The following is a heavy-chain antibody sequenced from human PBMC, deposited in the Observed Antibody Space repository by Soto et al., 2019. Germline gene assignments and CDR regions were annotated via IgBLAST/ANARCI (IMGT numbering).Heavy chain of an antibody. V-gene: IGHV3-33*01. D-gene: IGHD2-15*01. CDR2: IWYDGSNT. CDR3: VRGGGGSYCSGGSCFLDY. J-gene: IGHJ4*02. Sequence: QVQLVESGGGVVQPGRSLRLSCAASGFTFSYYGLHWVRQAPGKGLEWVAVIWYDGSNTYYADSVKGRFTISIDNSKNMLYLQMNSLRAEDTAVYYCVRGGGGSYCSGGSCFLDYWGQGALVTVSS. CDR1: GFTFSYYG.